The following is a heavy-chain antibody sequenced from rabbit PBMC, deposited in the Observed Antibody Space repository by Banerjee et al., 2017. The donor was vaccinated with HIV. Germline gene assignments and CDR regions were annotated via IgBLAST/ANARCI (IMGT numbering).Heavy chain of an antibody. CDR3: ARRDSGNSFKL. D-gene: IGHD1-1*01. V-gene: IGHV1S29*01. CDR2: ISTGGST. J-gene: IGHJ4*01. CDR1: GFTFSSYW. Sequence: QEQLKETGGGLVQPGGSLTLTCTASGFTFSSYWMSWVRQAPGKGLEWIGTISTGGSTWYASWVNGRFSISRENTQNTVSLQMNSLTAADTATYFCARRDSGNSFKLWGPGTLVTVS.